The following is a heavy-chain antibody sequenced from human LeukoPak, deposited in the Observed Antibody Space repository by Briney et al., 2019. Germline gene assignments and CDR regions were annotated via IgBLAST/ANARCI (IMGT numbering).Heavy chain of an antibody. J-gene: IGHJ4*02. D-gene: IGHD6-13*01. V-gene: IGHV3-23*01. CDR1: GFTFSSYA. CDR3: ASSWGSSWDPIDY. CDR2: ISGSGGST. Sequence: GGSLRLSCAASGFTFSSYAMSWVRHTPEKELEWVSGISGSGGSTYYADSVKGRFTISRDNSKSTLYLQMSNLRAEDTAVYYCASSWGSSWDPIDYWGEGTLVTVSS.